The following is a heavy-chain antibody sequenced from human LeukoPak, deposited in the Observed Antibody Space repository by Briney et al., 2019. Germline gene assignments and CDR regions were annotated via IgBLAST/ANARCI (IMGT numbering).Heavy chain of an antibody. D-gene: IGHD7-27*01. CDR1: GFTFSSHW. Sequence: GGSLRLSCAASGFTFSSHWMTWVRQAPGKGLEWVANINQDGSETYYMDSVKGRFTISRDNTKNSLYLQMNQLRAEDTAVFYCARGSLGRGWLYDSWGQGTLVTVSS. J-gene: IGHJ4*02. V-gene: IGHV3-7*05. CDR3: ARGSLGRGWLYDS. CDR2: INQDGSET.